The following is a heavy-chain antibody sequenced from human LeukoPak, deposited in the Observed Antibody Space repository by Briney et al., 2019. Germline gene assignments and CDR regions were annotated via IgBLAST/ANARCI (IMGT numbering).Heavy chain of an antibody. V-gene: IGHV3-23*01. CDR3: AKAQYYHSDGYYSDEYYFGY. Sequence: GGSLRLSCAASGFAVSSYAMNWVRQAPGKGLEWVSGISGSGHSTYHADSVKGRFTIARDNSKNTLYLLMNSLRAEDTAVYYCAKAQYYHSDGYYSDEYYFGYWGQGTLVTVSS. CDR2: ISGSGHST. CDR1: GFAVSSYA. J-gene: IGHJ4*02. D-gene: IGHD3-22*01.